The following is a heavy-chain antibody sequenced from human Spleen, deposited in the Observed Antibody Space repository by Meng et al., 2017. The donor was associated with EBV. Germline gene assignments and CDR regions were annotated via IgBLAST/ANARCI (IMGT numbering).Heavy chain of an antibody. Sequence: QAALQQWGASLLKSSEPPHRNCAVYGGSFSGYYWSWIRQPPGKGLEWIWDIYYSGNTNFNPSLKSRVNMSVDTSNKSFSLKLSSVTTADTAVYYCARGVSYGDYEGPYNGMDVWDQGTTVTVSS. CDR2: IYYSGNT. CDR3: ARGVSYGDYEGPYNGMDV. D-gene: IGHD4-17*01. J-gene: IGHJ6*02. V-gene: IGHV4-34*01. CDR1: GGSFSGYY.